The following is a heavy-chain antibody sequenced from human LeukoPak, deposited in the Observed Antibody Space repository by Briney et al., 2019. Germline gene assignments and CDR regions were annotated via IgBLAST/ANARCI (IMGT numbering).Heavy chain of an antibody. J-gene: IGHJ5*02. V-gene: IGHV4-59*01. Sequence: SETLSLTCTVSGGSISSNYWSWVRQPPGKGLEWIGYIYYSGITNNNPSLKSRVTITVDTSKNKFSLKLSSVTAADTAVYYCARAYHGSGSFSLLFDPWGQGTLVTVSS. CDR3: ARAYHGSGSFSLLFDP. CDR1: GGSISSNY. D-gene: IGHD3-10*01. CDR2: IYYSGIT.